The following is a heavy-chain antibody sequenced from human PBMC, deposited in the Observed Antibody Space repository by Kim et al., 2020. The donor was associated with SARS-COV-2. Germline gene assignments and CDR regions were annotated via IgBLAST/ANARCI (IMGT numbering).Heavy chain of an antibody. V-gene: IGHV3-23*01. Sequence: GGSLRLSCAASGFTFSSYAMSWVRQAPGKGLEWVSAISGSGGSTYYADSVKGRFTISRDNSKNTLYLQMNSLRAEDTAVYYCAKDDPLGIAAAGSYYYYGMDVWGQGTTVTVSS. CDR1: GFTFSSYA. CDR3: AKDDPLGIAAAGSYYYYGMDV. J-gene: IGHJ6*02. D-gene: IGHD6-13*01. CDR2: ISGSGGST.